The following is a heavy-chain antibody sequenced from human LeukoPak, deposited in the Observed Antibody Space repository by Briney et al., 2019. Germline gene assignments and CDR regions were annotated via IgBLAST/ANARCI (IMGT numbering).Heavy chain of an antibody. Sequence: PSETLSLTCTVSGGSISSSNYYWGWIRQSPGKGLEWIGNIYYSGSTYYNPSLKSRVTISVDTSKKQFSLRLSSVTAADTAVYYCARRGYYGYYYGMDVWGQGTTVIVSS. CDR1: GGSISSSNYY. J-gene: IGHJ6*02. V-gene: IGHV4-39*01. CDR2: IYYSGST. CDR3: ARRGYYGYYYGMDV.